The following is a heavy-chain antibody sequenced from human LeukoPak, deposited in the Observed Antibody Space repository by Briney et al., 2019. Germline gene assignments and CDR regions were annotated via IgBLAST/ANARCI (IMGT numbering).Heavy chain of an antibody. CDR1: GGSISSYY. V-gene: IGHV4-59*01. Sequence: SETLSLTCTVSGGSISSYYWSWIRQPPGKGLEWIGYIYYSGSTNYNPSLKSRVTISVDTSKNQFSLKLSSVTAADTAVYYCARGCGGDCYSDSPFDYCGQGTLVTVSS. CDR2: IYYSGST. D-gene: IGHD2-21*01. CDR3: ARGCGGDCYSDSPFDY. J-gene: IGHJ4*02.